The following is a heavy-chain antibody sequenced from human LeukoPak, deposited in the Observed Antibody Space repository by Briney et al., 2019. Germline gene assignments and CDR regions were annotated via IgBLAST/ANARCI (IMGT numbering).Heavy chain of an antibody. CDR2: ISSSSSYM. V-gene: IGHV3-21*01. Sequence: GGSLRLSCAASGFTFSSYSMNWVRQAPGKGLEWVSSISSSSSYMYYADSVKGRFTISRDNAKNSLYLQMNSLRAEDTAVYYCARDLTPCSSTSCYGWFDPWGQGTLVTVSS. D-gene: IGHD2-2*01. J-gene: IGHJ5*02. CDR3: ARDLTPCSSTSCYGWFDP. CDR1: GFTFSSYS.